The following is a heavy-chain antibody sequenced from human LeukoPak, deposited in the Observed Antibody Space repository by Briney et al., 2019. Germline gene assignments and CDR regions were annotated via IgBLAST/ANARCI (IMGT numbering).Heavy chain of an antibody. CDR3: AKFSYGDYYYYMDV. V-gene: IGHV3-23*01. CDR2: ISGSGGST. J-gene: IGHJ6*03. D-gene: IGHD4-17*01. CDR1: GFTFDDYG. Sequence: PGGSLRLSCAASGFTFDDYGMSWVRQVPGKGLEWVSAISGSGGSTYYADSVKGRFTISRDNSKNTLYLQMNSLRAEDTAVYYCAKFSYGDYYYYMDVWGKGTTVTISS.